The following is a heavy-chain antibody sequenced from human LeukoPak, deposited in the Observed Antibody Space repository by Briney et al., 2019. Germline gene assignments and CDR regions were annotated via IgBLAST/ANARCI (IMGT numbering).Heavy chain of an antibody. CDR2: FDPEDGET. CDR3: ATDSLGIAAAGRAKFDY. J-gene: IGHJ4*02. V-gene: IGHV1-24*01. CDR1: GYTLTGLS. D-gene: IGHD6-13*01. Sequence: ASVKVSCKVSGYTLTGLSMHWVRQAPGKGLEWMGGFDPEDGETIYAQKFQGRVTMTEDTSTDTAYMELSSLRSEDTAVYYCATDSLGIAAAGRAKFDYWGQGTLVTVSS.